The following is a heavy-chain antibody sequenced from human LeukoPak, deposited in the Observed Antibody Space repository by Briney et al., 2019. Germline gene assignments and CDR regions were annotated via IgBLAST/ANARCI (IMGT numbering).Heavy chain of an antibody. Sequence: SETLSLTCAVSDYSISSAYYWGWIRQPPGKGLEWIGSIYHSGNTDYNPSLKSRVTISVGTSKNQFSLKLRSVTAADTAVYYCARDQAYCGGDCYFDFWGQGTLVSVSS. CDR3: ARDQAYCGGDCYFDF. CDR2: IYHSGNT. J-gene: IGHJ4*02. V-gene: IGHV4-38-2*02. CDR1: DYSISSAYY. D-gene: IGHD2-21*02.